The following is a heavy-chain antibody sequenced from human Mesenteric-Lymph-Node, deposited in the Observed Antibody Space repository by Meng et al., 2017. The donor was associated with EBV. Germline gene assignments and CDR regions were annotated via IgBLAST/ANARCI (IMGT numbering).Heavy chain of an antibody. Sequence: VQLQQWGPGLLKPSETLSLTCAVYGGSFSGYYWSWIRQPPGKGLEWIGEINHSGSTNYNPSLKSRVTISVDTSKNQFSLKLSSVTAADTAVYYCARGPYSSYDYWGQGTLVTVSS. CDR3: ARGPYSSYDY. CDR2: INHSGST. CDR1: GGSFSGYY. J-gene: IGHJ4*02. V-gene: IGHV4-34*01. D-gene: IGHD6-6*01.